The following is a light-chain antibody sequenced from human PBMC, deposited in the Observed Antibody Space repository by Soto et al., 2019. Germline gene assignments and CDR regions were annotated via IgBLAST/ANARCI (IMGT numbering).Light chain of an antibody. J-gene: IGLJ1*01. CDR2: DVS. CDR1: SSDVGGYNY. Sequence: QSALTQPASVSGSTGQSITISCTGTSSDVGGYNYVSWYQQHPGKAPKLMIYDVSNRPSGVSNRFSGSKSGYTASLTISGLQAEDEADYYCSSYTSSSTLYVFGTGTKLTVL. CDR3: SSYTSSSTLYV. V-gene: IGLV2-14*01.